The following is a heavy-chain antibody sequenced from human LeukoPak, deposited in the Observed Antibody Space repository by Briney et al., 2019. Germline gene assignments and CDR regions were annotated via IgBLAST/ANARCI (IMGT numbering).Heavy chain of an antibody. CDR1: GGSISSSY. D-gene: IGHD7-27*01. V-gene: IGHV4-59*08. CDR2: IHYSGST. Sequence: SETLSLTCTVSGGSISSSYWSWIRQPPGKGLEWIGYIHYSGSTNYNPSLKSRATISVDTSKAHFSLKPSSATATDTAAYYCARHDPGWFDTWGQGTLVTVSS. CDR3: ARHDPGWFDT. J-gene: IGHJ5*02.